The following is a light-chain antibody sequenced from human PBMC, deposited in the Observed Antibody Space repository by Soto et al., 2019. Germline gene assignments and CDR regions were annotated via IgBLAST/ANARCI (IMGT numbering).Light chain of an antibody. CDR2: GPS. CDR3: QQYGSSPYT. J-gene: IGKJ2*01. CDR1: QSVSSSY. Sequence: EIVLTQSPGTLSLSPGERATLSCRASQSVSSSYLAWYQQKPGQAPRLLIDGPSSRATVITDRFSGSGSGADFTLTSSRLEPEYVAVYYYQQYGSSPYTFGQGTKLEIK. V-gene: IGKV3-20*01.